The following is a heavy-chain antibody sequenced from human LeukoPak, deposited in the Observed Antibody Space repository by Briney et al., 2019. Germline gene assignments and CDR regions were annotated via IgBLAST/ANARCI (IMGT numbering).Heavy chain of an antibody. V-gene: IGHV1-46*04. J-gene: IGHJ5*02. CDR2: ISSSGGST. CDR3: ARDNSVRDEAWWFNL. CDR1: GYTFTSNY. D-gene: IGHD5-24*01. Sequence: ASVTVSCKSFGYTFTSNYFHWVRQAPCQGPEWMGVISSSGGSTTYAQKLQGRVTLTRDMSTSTDYMELSSLRSEDTAVYYCARDNSVRDEAWWFNLWGQGTLVTVSS.